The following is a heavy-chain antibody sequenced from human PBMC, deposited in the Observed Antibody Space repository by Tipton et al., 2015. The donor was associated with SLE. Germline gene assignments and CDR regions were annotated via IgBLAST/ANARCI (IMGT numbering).Heavy chain of an antibody. Sequence: QLVQSGAEVKKPGSSVKVSCKASGGTVTSYTISWVRQAPGQGLEWMGGIGLNVGATSYAQKFQGRVTITADDSTTTAYMELASLRSEDTGVYYCARGGHGYDNGQRYWGQGTLVTVSS. V-gene: IGHV1-69*01. J-gene: IGHJ4*02. CDR1: GGTVTSYT. CDR3: ARGGHGYDNGQRY. D-gene: IGHD5-18*01. CDR2: IGLNVGAT.